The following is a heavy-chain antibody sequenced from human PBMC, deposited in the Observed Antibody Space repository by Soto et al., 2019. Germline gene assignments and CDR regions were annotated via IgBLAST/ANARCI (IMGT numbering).Heavy chain of an antibody. Sequence: EVQLLESGGGLVRPGGSLRLSCAASGFTFYNYAMNWVRQAPGKGLEWVSTISGGGDGTYYADSVKGRFTISRDNSRNPVYRQMNSLRAEDTAVYYCAKKGLGSLATYCTTGDCHYAFDVWGQGTLVTVSS. J-gene: IGHJ3*01. CDR1: GFTFYNYA. CDR2: ISGGGDGT. D-gene: IGHD2-8*01. V-gene: IGHV3-23*01. CDR3: AKKGLGSLATYCTTGDCHYAFDV.